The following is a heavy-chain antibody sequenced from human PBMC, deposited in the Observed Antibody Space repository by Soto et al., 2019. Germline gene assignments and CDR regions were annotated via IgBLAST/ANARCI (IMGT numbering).Heavy chain of an antibody. D-gene: IGHD2-21*02. CDR1: GFTFSSYV. CDR3: ARGTAVQTINY. Sequence: GSLRLSCAASGFTFSSYVMHWVRQAPGKGLEWVATTSYDGNNEYYADSVKGRFTISRDNSKNTLYLQMNSLSAVDTAVYYCARGTAVQTINYWGQGTLVTVSS. CDR2: TSYDGNNE. J-gene: IGHJ4*02. V-gene: IGHV3-30-3*01.